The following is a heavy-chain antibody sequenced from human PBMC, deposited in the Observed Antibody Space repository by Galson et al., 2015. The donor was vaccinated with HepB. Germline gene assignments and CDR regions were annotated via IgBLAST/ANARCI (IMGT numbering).Heavy chain of an antibody. CDR1: GFTFSSYG. J-gene: IGHJ3*02. D-gene: IGHD2-15*01. V-gene: IGHV3-30*18. Sequence: SLRLSCAASGFTFSSYGMHWVRQAPGKGLEWVAVISYDGSNKYYADSVKGRFTISRDNSKNTLYLQMNSLRAEDTAVYYCAKDQGAGYSDAFDIWGQGTMVTVSS. CDR3: AKDQGAGYSDAFDI. CDR2: ISYDGSNK.